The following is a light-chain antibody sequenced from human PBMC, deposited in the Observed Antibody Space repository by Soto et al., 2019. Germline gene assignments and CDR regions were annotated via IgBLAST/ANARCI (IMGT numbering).Light chain of an antibody. CDR2: GAS. CDR3: QQYNDWPPLT. CDR1: QSVSIN. V-gene: IGKV3-15*01. Sequence: ETVMTQSPATLSVSPGERATLSCMASQSVSINLAWYQQKPGQAPRLLIYGASTRATGIPARFSGSGSGTEFTLTISSLQSEDFAVYYCQQYNDWPPLTFGGGTKVDI. J-gene: IGKJ4*01.